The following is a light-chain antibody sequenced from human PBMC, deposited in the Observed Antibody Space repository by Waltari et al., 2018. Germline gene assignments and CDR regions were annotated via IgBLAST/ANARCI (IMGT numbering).Light chain of an antibody. J-gene: IGKJ1*01. V-gene: IGKV1-5*03. CDR3: QQYNSYST. CDR1: QSVSVW. CDR2: KAS. Sequence: DIQMTQSPSTLSASVGDRVTITCRASQSVSVWLAWYQQKPGKAPKLLIYKASNLESGVPSRFSGSGSVTEVTLTISSLQPDEFATYYCQQYNSYSTFGQGTKVEIK.